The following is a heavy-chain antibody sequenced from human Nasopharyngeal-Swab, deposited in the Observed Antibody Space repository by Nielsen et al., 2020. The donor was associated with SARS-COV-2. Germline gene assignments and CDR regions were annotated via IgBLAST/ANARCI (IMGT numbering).Heavy chain of an antibody. D-gene: IGHD3-10*01. CDR2: IFPDDSDT. J-gene: IGHJ4*02. CDR3: ARTEYGSGTNFDY. Sequence: GESLKISCTGSGYFFNNYWIGWVRQMPGKGLEWMGIIFPDDSDTRYSPSFQGQVTISVDESISTAYLQWSSLKASDTAMYYCARTEYGSGTNFDYWGQGTLVTVSS. CDR1: GYFFNNYW. V-gene: IGHV5-51*01.